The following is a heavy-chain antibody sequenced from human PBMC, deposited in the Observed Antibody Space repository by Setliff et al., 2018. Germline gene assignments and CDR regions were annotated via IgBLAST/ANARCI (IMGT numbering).Heavy chain of an antibody. D-gene: IGHD5-18*01. CDR3: ARDRTAYNYGMDV. Sequence: SETLSLTCTLSGGSLTQRYWSWVRQPPGKGLEWIGYVYYNGNTNYSPFLKSRVTISADTSKNQVSLKLTSATAADTAVYYCARDRTAYNYGMDVWGQGTTVTVSS. V-gene: IGHV4-59*11. J-gene: IGHJ6*02. CDR1: GGSLTQRY. CDR2: VYYNGNT.